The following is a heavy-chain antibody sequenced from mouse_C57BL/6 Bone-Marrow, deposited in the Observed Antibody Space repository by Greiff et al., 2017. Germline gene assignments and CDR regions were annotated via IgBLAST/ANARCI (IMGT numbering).Heavy chain of an antibody. D-gene: IGHD1-1*01. CDR2: IRNKANNHAT. V-gene: IGHV6-6*01. CDR1: GFTFSDAW. Sequence: EVQLQQSGGGLVQPGGSMKLSCAASGFTFSDAWMDWVRQSPEKGLEWVAEIRNKANNHATYYAESVKGRFTISRDDSKSSVYLQMNSLRAEDTGIYYCTRLYYYGSSFYAMDYWGQGTSVTVSS. J-gene: IGHJ4*01. CDR3: TRLYYYGSSFYAMDY.